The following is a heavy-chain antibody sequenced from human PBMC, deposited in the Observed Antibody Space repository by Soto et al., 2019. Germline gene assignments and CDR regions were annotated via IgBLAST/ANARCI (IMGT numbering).Heavy chain of an antibody. D-gene: IGHD3-22*01. CDR1: GGTFSSYT. CDR2: IIPILGIA. Sequence: QVQLVQSGAEVKKPGSSVKVSCKASGGTFSSYTISWVRQAPGQGLEWMGRIIPILGIANYAQKFQGRVTSTADKSTSTAYMELSSLRSEDTAVYYCAGSSGHYYYGMDVWGQGTTVTVSS. V-gene: IGHV1-69*02. J-gene: IGHJ6*02. CDR3: AGSSGHYYYGMDV.